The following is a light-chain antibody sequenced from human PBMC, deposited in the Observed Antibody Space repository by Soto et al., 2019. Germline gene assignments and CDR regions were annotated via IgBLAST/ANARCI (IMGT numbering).Light chain of an antibody. J-gene: IGKJ4*01. Sequence: DIQMTQSPSSLSASVGGRVTITCRTSQSISNFLNWYQQQPGKAPKLLIYGAFGLQSGVPSRFSGSGSGTDFTLTISSLQPEDFATYYCQQSYSAPQVTFGGGTKVDIK. CDR2: GAF. V-gene: IGKV1-39*01. CDR3: QQSYSAPQVT. CDR1: QSISNF.